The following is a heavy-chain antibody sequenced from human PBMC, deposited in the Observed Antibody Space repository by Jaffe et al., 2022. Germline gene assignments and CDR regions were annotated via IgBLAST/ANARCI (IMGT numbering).Heavy chain of an antibody. CDR1: GFTFDDYT. V-gene: IGHV3-43*01. CDR3: AKGDSYGKYYYYYMDV. Sequence: EVQLVESGGVVVQPGGSLRLSCAASGFTFDDYTMHWVRQAPGKGLEWVSLISWDGGSTYYADSVKGRFTISRDNSKNSLYLQMNSLRTEDTALYYCAKGDSYGKYYYYYMDVWGKGTTVTVSS. J-gene: IGHJ6*03. D-gene: IGHD5-18*01. CDR2: ISWDGGST.